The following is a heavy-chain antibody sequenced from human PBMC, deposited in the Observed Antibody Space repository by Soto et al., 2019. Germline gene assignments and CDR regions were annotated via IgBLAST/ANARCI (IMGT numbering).Heavy chain of an antibody. Sequence: QVQLVESGGGLVKPGGSLRLSCAASGFTFSDYYMSWIRQAPGKGLEWVSYISSSSSYTNYADSVKGRFTISRDNAKNSLYQPVNSLRADETAVYYCASDRSYDNGDYDYWGQGTLVTVSS. CDR2: ISSSSSYT. CDR3: ASDRSYDNGDYDY. J-gene: IGHJ4*02. CDR1: GFTFSDYY. V-gene: IGHV3-11*05. D-gene: IGHD4-17*01.